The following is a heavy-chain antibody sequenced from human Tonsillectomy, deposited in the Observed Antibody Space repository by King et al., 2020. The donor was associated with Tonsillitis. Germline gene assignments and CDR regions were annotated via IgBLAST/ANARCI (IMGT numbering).Heavy chain of an antibody. CDR2: IYPGDSDT. Sequence: QLVQSGAEVKKPGASLKISCKGSGYTFSNYWIGWVRQMPGKGLEWMGIIYPGDSDTRYSPPFQGQVTMSVDKSISTAYLQWTSLKASDTAMYYCARHAEAADDMXPPYFPHWGQGTLVTVSS. CDR1: GYTFSNYW. J-gene: IGHJ1*01. V-gene: IGHV5-51*01. CDR3: ARHAEAADDMXPPYFPH. D-gene: IGHD3-22*01.